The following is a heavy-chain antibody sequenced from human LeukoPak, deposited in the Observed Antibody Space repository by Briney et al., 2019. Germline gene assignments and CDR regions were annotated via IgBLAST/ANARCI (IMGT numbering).Heavy chain of an antibody. J-gene: IGHJ4*02. CDR1: GFTFSSYS. V-gene: IGHV3-48*04. D-gene: IGHD6-19*01. CDR2: ISFSVNTK. CDR3: ARGAYSSGWAYFDH. Sequence: GGSLRLSCAASGFTFSSYSMNWVRQAPGKGLEWVSYISFSVNTKYYGDSVKGRFTISRDNAKNSLYLHMDSLRAEDTAVYYCARGAYSSGWAYFDHWGQGTLVTVSS.